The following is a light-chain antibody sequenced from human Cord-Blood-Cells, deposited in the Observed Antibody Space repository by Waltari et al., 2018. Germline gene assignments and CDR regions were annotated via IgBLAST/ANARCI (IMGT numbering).Light chain of an antibody. J-gene: IGKJ3*01. CDR2: AAS. Sequence: DIQVTRSPSSLSASVGDRVPITCRASQSISSYLNWYQQKPGKAPKRLIYAASSLQSGVPSRFSGSGSGTDFTLTISSLQPEDFATYYCQQSYSTPLFTFGPGTKVDIK. V-gene: IGKV1-39*01. CDR1: QSISSY. CDR3: QQSYSTPLFT.